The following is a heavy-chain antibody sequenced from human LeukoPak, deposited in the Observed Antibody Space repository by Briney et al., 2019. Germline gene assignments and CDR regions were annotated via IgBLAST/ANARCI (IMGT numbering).Heavy chain of an antibody. CDR2: IYYSGST. CDR3: ARFGGIDY. CDR1: GGSISSYY. V-gene: IGHV4-59*01. D-gene: IGHD3-10*01. J-gene: IGHJ4*02. Sequence: SETLSLTCTVSGGSISSYYWSWIRQPPGKGLEWIGYIYYSGSTNYNPSLKSRVTISADTSKNQFSLKLSSVTAADTAVYYCARFGGIDYWGQGTLVTVSS.